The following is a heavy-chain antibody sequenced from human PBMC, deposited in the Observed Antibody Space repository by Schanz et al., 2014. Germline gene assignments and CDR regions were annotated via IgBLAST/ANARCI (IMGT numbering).Heavy chain of an antibody. CDR2: IWYDGSNK. V-gene: IGHV3-33*01. CDR1: GFTFSSYG. CDR3: ARDHTTESYYSAGPPIDY. D-gene: IGHD1-26*01. J-gene: IGHJ4*02. Sequence: QAQLAESGGGVVQPGRSLRLSCAASGFTFSSYGMHWVRQAPGKGLEWVAVIWYDGSNKYYADSVKGRFTISRDNSKNTLFLQMNSLRAEDTAVYYCARDHTTESYYSAGPPIDYWGQGTLLTVSS.